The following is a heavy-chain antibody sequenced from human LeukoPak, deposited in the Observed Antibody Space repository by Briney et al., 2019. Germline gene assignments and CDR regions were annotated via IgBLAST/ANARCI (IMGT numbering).Heavy chain of an antibody. J-gene: IGHJ4*02. CDR1: GYTFTGYY. CDR2: INPNSGGT. V-gene: IGHV1-2*04. Sequence: ASVKVSCKASGYTFTGYYMHWVRQAPGQGLEWMGWINPNSGGTNYAQKFQGWVTMTRDTSISTAYMELSSLRSEDTAVYYCARGRSAATTLFDYWGQGTLVTVSS. CDR3: ARGRSAATTLFDY. D-gene: IGHD5-12*01.